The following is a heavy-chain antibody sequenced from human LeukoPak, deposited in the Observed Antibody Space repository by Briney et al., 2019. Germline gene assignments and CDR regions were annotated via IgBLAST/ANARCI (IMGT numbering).Heavy chain of an antibody. V-gene: IGHV6-1*01. CDR2: TYYRSTWYY. Sequence: SQTLSLTCAISGDSVSSNSAAWTWIRQSPSRGLEWLGRTYYRSTWYYEYSVSVESRLTINPETSKNQFSLQVNSVSPEDTAVYYCAREELGFYHWGEGTLVTVSS. D-gene: IGHD3-16*01. CDR3: AREELGFYH. CDR1: GDSVSSNSAA. J-gene: IGHJ4*02.